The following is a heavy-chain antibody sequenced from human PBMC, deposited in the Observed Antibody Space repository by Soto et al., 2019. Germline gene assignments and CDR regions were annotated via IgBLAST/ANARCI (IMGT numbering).Heavy chain of an antibody. D-gene: IGHD2-2*01. CDR3: ARARLDTPALDY. Sequence: QVQLVEPGGGVVQPGRSLRLSCAASGFTFSSYAMHWVRQAPGKGLEWVAVISYDGSNKYYADSVKGRFTISRDNSKNTRYLQMNSLRAEDTAVYYCARARLDTPALDYWGQGTLVTVSS. J-gene: IGHJ4*02. CDR2: ISYDGSNK. CDR1: GFTFSSYA. V-gene: IGHV3-30-3*01.